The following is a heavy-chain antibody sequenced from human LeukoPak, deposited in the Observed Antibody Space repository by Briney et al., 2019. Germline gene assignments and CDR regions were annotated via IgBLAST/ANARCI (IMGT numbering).Heavy chain of an antibody. D-gene: IGHD2-8*02. CDR3: ARVAVSGPTGWFDS. Sequence: GGSLRLSCAGSGFALKSYSLSWVRQAPGKGLEWVSSISSTSAYIYYADSVKGRFTISRDNVDNAVYLQMNSLGAEDTAVYYCARVAVSGPTGWFDSWGQGTLVIVSS. J-gene: IGHJ5*01. V-gene: IGHV3-21*01. CDR2: ISSTSAYI. CDR1: GFALKSYS.